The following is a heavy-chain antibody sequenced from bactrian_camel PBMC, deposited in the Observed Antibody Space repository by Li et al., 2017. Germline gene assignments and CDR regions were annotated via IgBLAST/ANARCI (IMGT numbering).Heavy chain of an antibody. J-gene: IGHJ6*01. CDR1: GVTFTTYY. V-gene: IGHV3-2*01. CDR3: VRDLDGGSWYGPNVDFGY. Sequence: HVQLVESGGGLVQPGGSLRLSCVASGVTFTTYYMDWVRQAPGKGLEWVTSIIADGSSTYYADSALGRFTISRDNAKNTVYLQMNSLKPEDTAVYYCVRDLDGGSWYGPNVDFGYWGQGTQVTVS. CDR2: IIADGSST. D-gene: IGHD6*01.